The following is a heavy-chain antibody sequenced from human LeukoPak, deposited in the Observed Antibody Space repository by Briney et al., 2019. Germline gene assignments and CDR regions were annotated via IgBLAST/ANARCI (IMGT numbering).Heavy chain of an antibody. V-gene: IGHV3-7*01. CDR1: GITFSRSW. D-gene: IGHD3-16*01. J-gene: IGHJ4*02. CDR2: INEDETQK. CDR3: TTXNRFWGRSDS. Sequence: GGSLTLSCAASGITFSRSWMTWVRQAPGKGLEWVANINEDETQKYYVDSVKGRFRISRDNAKTSVYLQMDSLRADDTGTYYCTTXNRFWGRSDSWGQGTLVTVSS.